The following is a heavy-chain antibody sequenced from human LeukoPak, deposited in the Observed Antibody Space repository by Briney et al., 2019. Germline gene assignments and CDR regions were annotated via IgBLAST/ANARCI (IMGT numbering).Heavy chain of an antibody. CDR1: GGTFSSYA. CDR3: ARDSPFTMVRGVITD. J-gene: IGHJ4*02. Sequence: SVKVSCKASGGTFSSYAISWVRQAPGQGLEWTGGIIPIFGTANYAQKFQGRVTITADESTSTAYMELGSLRSEDTAVYYCARDSPFTMVRGVITDWGQGTLVTVSS. CDR2: IIPIFGTA. V-gene: IGHV1-69*13. D-gene: IGHD3-10*01.